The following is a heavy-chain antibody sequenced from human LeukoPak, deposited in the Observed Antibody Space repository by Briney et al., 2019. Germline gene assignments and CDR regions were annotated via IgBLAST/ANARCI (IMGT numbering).Heavy chain of an antibody. Sequence: SETLSLTCTVSGVSISSISYYWGWIRHPPGKGLEWIGSMYHNGSTYYNPSLKSRVTISVDTSKNQFSLKLSSVTAADTAVYYCARDGFVGNMDVWGKGTTVTVSS. D-gene: IGHD2-15*01. J-gene: IGHJ6*03. CDR2: MYHNGST. CDR3: ARDGFVGNMDV. V-gene: IGHV4-39*07. CDR1: GVSISSISYY.